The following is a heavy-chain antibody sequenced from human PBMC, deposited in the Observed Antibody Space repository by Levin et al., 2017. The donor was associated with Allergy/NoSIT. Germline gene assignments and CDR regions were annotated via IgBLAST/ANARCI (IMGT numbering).Heavy chain of an antibody. CDR3: TTQFQW. CDR2: ISSQPAGAAT. CDR1: GFSLSNSW. V-gene: IGHV3-15*01. D-gene: IGHD6-19*01. J-gene: IGHJ4*02. Sequence: PGGSLRLSCAASGFSLSNSWMNWVRQAPGKGLEWICRISSQPAGAATDYAAPLKGRFTISRDDSTNTLYLQMNSLKAEDTAIYYCTTQFQWWGQGTLVTVSS.